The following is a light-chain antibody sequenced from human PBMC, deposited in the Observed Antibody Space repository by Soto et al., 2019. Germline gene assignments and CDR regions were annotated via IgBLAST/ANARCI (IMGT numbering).Light chain of an antibody. CDR1: QSVSSSY. CDR2: DAS. J-gene: IGKJ5*01. CDR3: QQYGSSPPIT. Sequence: EIVFTQSPGTLSLSPGARATLSCRASQSVSSSYLAWYQQKPGQAPRLLIYDASSRATGIPDRFSGGGSGTDFTLTISRLEPEDFAVYYGQQYGSSPPITFGQGTRLEIK. V-gene: IGKV3-20*01.